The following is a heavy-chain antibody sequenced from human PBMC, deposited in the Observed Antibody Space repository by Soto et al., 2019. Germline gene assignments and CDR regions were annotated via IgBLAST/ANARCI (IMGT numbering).Heavy chain of an antibody. CDR1: GFTFSSYG. J-gene: IGHJ4*02. V-gene: IGHV3-33*01. Sequence: GGSLRLSCAASGFTFSSYGMHWVRQAPGKGLEWVAVIWYDGSNKYYADSVKGRFTISRDNSKNTLYLQMNSLRAEDTAVYYCARSQPGYRRPGPPADYWGQGTLVTVSS. CDR2: IWYDGSNK. CDR3: ARSQPGYRRPGPPADY. D-gene: IGHD2-2*01.